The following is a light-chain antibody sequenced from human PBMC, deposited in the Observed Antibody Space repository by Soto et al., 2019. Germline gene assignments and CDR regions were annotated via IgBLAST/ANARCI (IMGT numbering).Light chain of an antibody. CDR1: SRDVGGYNY. Sequence: QSALTQPPSASGSPGQSVTISCTGTSRDVGGYNYVSWYQHHPGKAPKHMLYEVNTRPSGVPDRFSGYKSGNTASLTVSGLQAEYEADYYCSSYAGSNMYVVFGGGTKVTVL. CDR3: SSYAGSNMYVV. V-gene: IGLV2-8*01. CDR2: EVN. J-gene: IGLJ3*02.